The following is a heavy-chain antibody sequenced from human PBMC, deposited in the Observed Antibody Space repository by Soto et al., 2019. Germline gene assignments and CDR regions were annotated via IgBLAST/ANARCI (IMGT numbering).Heavy chain of an antibody. D-gene: IGHD3-10*01. CDR1: GFTFSSYG. Sequence: QVQLVESGGGVVQPGRSLRLSCAASGFTFSSYGMPWVRQAPGKGLEWVAVISNDGSNKYYADSVKGRFTISRDNSRNTLYLQMNSLRAEDTAVYYCAKLYYYDSGGLVAGWDVWGQGTTVTVSS. CDR3: AKLYYYDSGGLVAGWDV. CDR2: ISNDGSNK. J-gene: IGHJ6*02. V-gene: IGHV3-30*18.